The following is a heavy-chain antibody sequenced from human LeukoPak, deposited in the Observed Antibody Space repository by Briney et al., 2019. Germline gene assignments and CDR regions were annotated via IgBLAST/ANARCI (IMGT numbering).Heavy chain of an antibody. Sequence: SETLSPTCAVYGGSFSGYYWSWIRQPPGKGLEWIGEINHSGSTNYNPSLKSRVTISVDTSKNQFSLKLSSVTAADTAVYYCARLKGKFRLLAHFDYWGQGTLVTVSS. CDR1: GGSFSGYY. V-gene: IGHV4-34*01. J-gene: IGHJ4*02. D-gene: IGHD2-15*01. CDR2: INHSGST. CDR3: ARLKGKFRLLAHFDY.